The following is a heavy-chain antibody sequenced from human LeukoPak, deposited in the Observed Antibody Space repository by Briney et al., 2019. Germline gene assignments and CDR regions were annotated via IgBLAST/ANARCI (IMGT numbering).Heavy chain of an antibody. J-gene: IGHJ6*03. V-gene: IGHV4-38-2*01. Sequence: SETLSLTCAVSGYSISSGYYWGWIRQPPGKGLEWIGSIYHSGSTYYNPSLKSRVTISVDTSKNQFSLKLSSVTAADTAVYYCARTRFLLNYMDVRGKGTTVTVSS. CDR3: ARTRFLLNYMDV. D-gene: IGHD3-3*01. CDR1: GYSISSGYY. CDR2: IYHSGST.